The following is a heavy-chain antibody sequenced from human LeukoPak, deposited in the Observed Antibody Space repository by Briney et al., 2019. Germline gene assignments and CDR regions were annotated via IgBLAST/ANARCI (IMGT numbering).Heavy chain of an antibody. CDR2: IYHSGST. V-gene: IGHV4-38-2*02. J-gene: IGHJ4*02. CDR1: GYSISSGYY. CDR3: ARAIVAGTGFDY. Sequence: SETLSLTCTVSGYSISSGYYWGWIRQPPGKGLEWIGSIYHSGSTYYNPSLKIRVTISVDTSKNHFALKLSSVTAAATAVYYCARAIVAGTGFDYWCEGTLVTVSS. D-gene: IGHD6-19*01.